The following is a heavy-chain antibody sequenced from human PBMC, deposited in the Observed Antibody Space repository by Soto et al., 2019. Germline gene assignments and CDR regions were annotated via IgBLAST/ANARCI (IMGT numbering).Heavy chain of an antibody. V-gene: IGHV1-2*04. J-gene: IGHJ5*02. CDR3: ARGLLGGTTSEFDP. D-gene: IGHD1-7*01. CDR2: INPNSGGT. CDR1: GYTFTGYY. Sequence: GASVEFSCKASGYTFTGYYMHWVRQAPGQGLEWMGWINPNSGGTNYAQKFQGWVTMTRDTSISTAYMELSRLRSDGTAVYYCARGLLGGTTSEFDPWGQGTLVTVSS.